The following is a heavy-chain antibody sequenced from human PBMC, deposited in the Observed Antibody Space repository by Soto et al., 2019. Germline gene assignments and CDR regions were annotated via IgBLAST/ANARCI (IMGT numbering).Heavy chain of an antibody. Sequence: ASVKVSCKASGDTFTGYYRHWVRQAPGQALEWMGWINPNSGGTNYAQKFQGWVTMTRDTSISTAYMELSRLRSDDTAVYYCARDRRLVVVAADPNPHDAFDIWGQGTMVTVSS. V-gene: IGHV1-2*04. CDR3: ARDRRLVVVAADPNPHDAFDI. J-gene: IGHJ3*02. CDR2: INPNSGGT. CDR1: GDTFTGYY. D-gene: IGHD2-15*01.